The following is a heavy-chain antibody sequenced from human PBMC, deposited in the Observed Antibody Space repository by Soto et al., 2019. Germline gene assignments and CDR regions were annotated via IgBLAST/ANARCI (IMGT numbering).Heavy chain of an antibody. V-gene: IGHV5-51*01. CDR1: GYSFTSYW. CDR3: ARLPPVPAAQYYYYYYGMDV. CDR2: IYPGDSDT. J-gene: IGHJ6*02. Sequence: PGESLKISCKGSGYSFTSYWIGCVRQIPGKGLEWMGIIYPGDSDTRYSPSLQGQVTISADKSISTAYLQWSSLKASDTAMYYCARLPPVPAAQYYYYYYGMDVWGQVTTVAV. D-gene: IGHD2-2*01.